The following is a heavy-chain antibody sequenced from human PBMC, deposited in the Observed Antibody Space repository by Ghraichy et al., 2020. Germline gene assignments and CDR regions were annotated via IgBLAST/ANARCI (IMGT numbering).Heavy chain of an antibody. D-gene: IGHD5-24*01. J-gene: IGHJ4*02. CDR1: GFTFRNHW. V-gene: IGHV3-7*03. CDR2: IKEDGTER. CDR3: ATSLYNYGEGAY. Sequence: GRSLRLSCVASGFTFRNHWMTWVRQAPGKGLEWVANIKEDGTERYYMDSVAGRFIISRDNAQNSLYLQMSSLRAEDTALYYCATSLYNYGEGAYWGQGALGTV.